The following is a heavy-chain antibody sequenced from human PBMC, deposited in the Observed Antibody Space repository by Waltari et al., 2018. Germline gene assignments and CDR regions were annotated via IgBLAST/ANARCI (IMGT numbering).Heavy chain of an antibody. V-gene: IGHV7-4-1*02. CDR1: GYTFTSYA. CDR3: ARVDIVVVPAATIYYYYGMDV. J-gene: IGHJ6*02. Sequence: QVQLVQSGSELKKPGASVKVSCKAYGYTFTSYAMNWVRQTPGHGPEGRGWINTNTGNPTYAQGFTGRFVFSLDTSVSTAYLQISSLKAEDTAVYYCARVDIVVVPAATIYYYYGMDVWGQGTTVTVSS. CDR2: INTNTGNP. D-gene: IGHD2-2*03.